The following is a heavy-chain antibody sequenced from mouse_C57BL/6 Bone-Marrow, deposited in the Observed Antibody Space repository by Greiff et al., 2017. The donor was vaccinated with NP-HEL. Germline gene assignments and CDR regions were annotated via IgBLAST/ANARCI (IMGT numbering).Heavy chain of an antibody. CDR2: IAPSDSYT. D-gene: IGHD1-1*01. CDR3: ASHYYGSTYWYFDV. Sequence: QVQLQQPGAELVRPGTSVKLSCKASGYTFTSYWMQWVKQRPGQGLEWIGRIAPSDSYTNYNQKFKGKATLTVDTSSSTAYMQLSSLTSEDSAVDYCASHYYGSTYWYFDVWGTGTTVTVSS. J-gene: IGHJ1*03. V-gene: IGHV1-50*01. CDR1: GYTFTSYW.